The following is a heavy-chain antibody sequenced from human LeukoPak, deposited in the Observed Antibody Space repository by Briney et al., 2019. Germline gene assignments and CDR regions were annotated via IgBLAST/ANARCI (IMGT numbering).Heavy chain of an antibody. V-gene: IGHV3-9*01. Sequence: GRSLRLSCVASGFTFDDYAMHWVRQAPGKGLEWVSGISWNSGSIGYADSVKGRFTISRDNAKNSLYLQMNSLRAEDTALYYCAKGSHYYDSSGFDYWGQGTLVTVSS. CDR3: AKGSHYYDSSGFDY. J-gene: IGHJ4*02. D-gene: IGHD3-22*01. CDR2: ISWNSGSI. CDR1: GFTFDDYA.